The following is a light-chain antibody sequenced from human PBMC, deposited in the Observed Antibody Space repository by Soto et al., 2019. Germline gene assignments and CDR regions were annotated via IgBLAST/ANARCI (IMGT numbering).Light chain of an antibody. CDR1: QTISSW. J-gene: IGKJ1*01. CDR2: KAS. Sequence: DLQMTQSTSTLSPSIGDRVTITCRASQTISSWLAWYQQKPGKAPKLLIYKASTLKSGVPSRFSGSGSGTEFTLTISSLQPDDFATYYCQHYNSYSEAFGQGTKVAIK. V-gene: IGKV1-5*03. CDR3: QHYNSYSEA.